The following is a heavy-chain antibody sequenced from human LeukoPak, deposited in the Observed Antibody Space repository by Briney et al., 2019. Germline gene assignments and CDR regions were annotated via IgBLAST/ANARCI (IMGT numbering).Heavy chain of an antibody. CDR3: ARQGVVGWLLSPPENWFDP. J-gene: IGHJ5*02. CDR1: GFMFSDYA. CDR2: IWYDGSNK. D-gene: IGHD2/OR15-2a*01. Sequence: SGGSLRLSCVASGFMFSDYAMSWVRQAPGKGLEWVAVIWYDGSNKYYADSVKGRFTISRDNSKNTLYLQMNSLRAEDTAVYYCARQGVVGWLLSPPENWFDPWGQGTLVTVSS. V-gene: IGHV3-33*08.